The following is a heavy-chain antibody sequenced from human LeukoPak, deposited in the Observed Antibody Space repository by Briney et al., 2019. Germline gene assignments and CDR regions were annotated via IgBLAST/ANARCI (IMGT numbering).Heavy chain of an antibody. V-gene: IGHV3-23*01. J-gene: IGHJ4*02. D-gene: IGHD3-9*01. CDR2: ISASGSST. Sequence: SGGSLRLSCAASGFTFSNYVMSWVRQAPGRGLEWVSAISASGSSTYHADSAKGRFTTSRDNSKSTLYLQMNSLRAEDTAVYYCARHDWLSGVSYQYYFDYWGQGTLVTVSS. CDR1: GFTFSNYV. CDR3: ARHDWLSGVSYQYYFDY.